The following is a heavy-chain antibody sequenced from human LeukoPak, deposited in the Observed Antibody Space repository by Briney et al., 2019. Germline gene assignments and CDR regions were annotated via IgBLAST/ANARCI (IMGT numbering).Heavy chain of an antibody. CDR3: AKDRYSSSSTFTVNPFDY. CDR2: ISSTSSVI. CDR1: GSTFSSHT. V-gene: IGHV3-48*04. D-gene: IGHD6-13*01. Sequence: QTGGSLRLSCAASGSTFSSHTMNWVRQAPGKGLEWVSYISSTSSVIYYADSVKGRFTISRDNAKNSLYLQMNSLRLEDTAMYYCAKDRYSSSSTFTVNPFDYWGQGILVTVSS. J-gene: IGHJ4*02.